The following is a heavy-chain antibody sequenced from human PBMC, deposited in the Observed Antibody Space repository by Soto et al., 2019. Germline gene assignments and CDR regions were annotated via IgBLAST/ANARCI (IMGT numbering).Heavy chain of an antibody. CDR1: GGSISSSSYY. V-gene: IGHV4-39*01. Sequence: TSETLSLTCTVSGGSISSSSYYWGWIRQPPGKGLEWIGSIYYSGSTYYNPSLKSRVTISVDTSKNQLSLKLSSVTAADTAVYYCARHEGTYYDSSGYHYWGQGPLVTVSS. D-gene: IGHD3-22*01. J-gene: IGHJ4*02. CDR2: IYYSGST. CDR3: ARHEGTYYDSSGYHY.